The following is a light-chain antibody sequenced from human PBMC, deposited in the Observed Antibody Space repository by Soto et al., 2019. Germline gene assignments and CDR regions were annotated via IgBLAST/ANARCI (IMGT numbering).Light chain of an antibody. CDR2: EVT. J-gene: IGLJ1*01. Sequence: QSALTQPASVSGSPGQSITISCTGTSGDIGSYNRVSWYQQHPGKAPKPIIYEVTVRPSGVSTRFSGSKSGNTASLTISGLQAEDEAEYYCSSYTNINTRACVFGTGTKLTVL. CDR3: SSYTNINTRACV. CDR1: SGDIGSYNR. V-gene: IGLV2-14*01.